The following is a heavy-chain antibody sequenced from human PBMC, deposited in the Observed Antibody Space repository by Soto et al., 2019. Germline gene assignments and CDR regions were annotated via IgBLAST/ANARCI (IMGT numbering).Heavy chain of an antibody. CDR3: ARDLKGYSSGWYDWFDP. Sequence: ASVTVSCTASGYTFTSYYMHWVRQAPGQGLEWMGIINPSGGSTSYAQKFQGRVTMTRDTSTSTVYMELSSLRSEDTAVYYCARDLKGYSSGWYDWFDPWGQGTLVTVSS. V-gene: IGHV1-46*01. D-gene: IGHD6-19*01. CDR1: GYTFTSYY. CDR2: INPSGGST. J-gene: IGHJ5*02.